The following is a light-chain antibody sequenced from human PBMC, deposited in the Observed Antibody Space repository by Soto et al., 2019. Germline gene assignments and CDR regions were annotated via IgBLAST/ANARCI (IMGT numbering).Light chain of an antibody. CDR1: QGIRND. V-gene: IGKV1-6*01. J-gene: IGKJ2*01. CDR3: LQDYTYPYT. Sequence: AIQMTQSPSSLSASVGDRVTITCRASQGIRNDLGWYQQKPGKAPKLLIYAASSLESEVPSRFSGSGSGTDFTLTISSLQPEEFATYYCLQDYTYPYTFGQGTKLEIK. CDR2: AAS.